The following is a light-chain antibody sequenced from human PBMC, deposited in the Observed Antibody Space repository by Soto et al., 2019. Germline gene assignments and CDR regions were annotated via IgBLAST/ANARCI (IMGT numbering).Light chain of an antibody. J-gene: IGLJ3*02. CDR1: SSDVGGYNY. Sequence: QSALTQPPSASGSPGQSVTISCTGTSSDVGGYNYVSWYQQHPGKAPKLMIYEVSKRPSGVPDRFSGSKSGNTASLTVSGLQAEDEADYYCTSNVGTNNWVFGGGTKVTVL. CDR3: TSNVGTNNWV. CDR2: EVS. V-gene: IGLV2-8*01.